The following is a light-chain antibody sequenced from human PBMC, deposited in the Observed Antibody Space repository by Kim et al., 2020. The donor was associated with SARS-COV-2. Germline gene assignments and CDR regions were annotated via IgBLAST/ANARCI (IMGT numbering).Light chain of an antibody. Sequence: EIVLTQSPGTLPLSPGERATLSCRASQSISSNYLAWYQQKPGQAPRLLIYSAPTRATGIPDRFSGSGSGTDFTLTINRLEPEDFAVYYCQQFGDSPRTFGQGTKVDIK. V-gene: IGKV3-20*01. CDR1: QSISSNY. CDR2: SAP. CDR3: QQFGDSPRT. J-gene: IGKJ1*01.